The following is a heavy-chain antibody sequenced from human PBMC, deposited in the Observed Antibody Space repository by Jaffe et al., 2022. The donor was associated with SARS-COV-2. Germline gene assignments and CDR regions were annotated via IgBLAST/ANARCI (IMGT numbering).Heavy chain of an antibody. Sequence: QVQLVQSGAEVKKPGASVKVSCKTSGFIFINYGITWVRQAPGQGLEWMGWISAYNGQTNYAQKIQGRVTMTTDTSTSTGYMELRSLRSDDTAVYFCATEAQWGPDYWGQGTLVTVSS. D-gene: IGHD1-26*01. CDR3: ATEAQWGPDY. V-gene: IGHV1-18*01. CDR1: GFIFINYG. CDR2: ISAYNGQT. J-gene: IGHJ4*02.